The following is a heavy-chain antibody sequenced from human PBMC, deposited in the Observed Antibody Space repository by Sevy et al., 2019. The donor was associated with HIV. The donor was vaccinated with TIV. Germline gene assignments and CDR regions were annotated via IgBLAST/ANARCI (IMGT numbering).Heavy chain of an antibody. D-gene: IGHD2-2*01. CDR1: GFTFSSYG. CDR3: AREGYCSSTSCSGFDY. CDR2: IWYDGSNK. Sequence: GGSPRLSCAASGFTFSSYGMHWVRQAPGKGLEWVAVIWYDGSNKYYADSVKGRFTISRDNSKNTLYLQMNSLRAEDTAVYYCAREGYCSSTSCSGFDYWGQGTLVTVSS. J-gene: IGHJ4*02. V-gene: IGHV3-33*01.